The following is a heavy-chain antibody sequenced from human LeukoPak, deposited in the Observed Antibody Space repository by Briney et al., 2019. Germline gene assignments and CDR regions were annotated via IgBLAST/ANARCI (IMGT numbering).Heavy chain of an antibody. D-gene: IGHD3-16*02. J-gene: IGHJ4*02. V-gene: IGHV3-7*01. Sequence: PGGSLRLSCAASGFTFSSYWMSWVRQAPGKGLEWVAHIKQDGSEKYYVDSVKGRFTISRDNAKNSLYLQMNSLRAEDTAVYYCARDQNDYVWGSYRYRDYFDDWGQGTLVTVSS. CDR3: ARDQNDYVWGSYRYRDYFDD. CDR2: IKQDGSEK. CDR1: GFTFSSYW.